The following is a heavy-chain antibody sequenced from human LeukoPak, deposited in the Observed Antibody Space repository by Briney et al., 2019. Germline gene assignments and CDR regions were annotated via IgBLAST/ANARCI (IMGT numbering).Heavy chain of an antibody. CDR2: INHSGST. CDR1: GGSFSGYY. D-gene: IGHD5-12*01. J-gene: IGHJ4*02. Sequence: MSSETLSLTCAVYGGSFSGYYWSWIRQPPGKGLEWIGEINHSGSTNYNPSLKSRVTISVDTSKNQFSLKLSSVTAADTAVYYCARLGSGRNYYWGQGTLVTVSS. V-gene: IGHV4-34*01. CDR3: ARLGSGRNYY.